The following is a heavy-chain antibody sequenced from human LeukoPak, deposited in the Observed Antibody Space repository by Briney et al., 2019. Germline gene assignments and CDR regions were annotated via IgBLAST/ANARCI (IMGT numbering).Heavy chain of an antibody. CDR3: ATAGNYRFDY. Sequence: GGSLRLSCAASGFTFSNYWMHWVRQAPGKGLVWVSRINSDGINTSYADSVKGRFTISRDNAKNTLYLQMDSLRADDTAVYYCATAGNYRFDYWGQGTLVTVSS. CDR1: GFTFSNYW. CDR2: INSDGINT. V-gene: IGHV3-74*01. D-gene: IGHD1-7*01. J-gene: IGHJ4*02.